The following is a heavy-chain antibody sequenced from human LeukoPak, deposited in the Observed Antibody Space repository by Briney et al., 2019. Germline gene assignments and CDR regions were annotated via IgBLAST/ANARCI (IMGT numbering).Heavy chain of an antibody. CDR1: GFTFDDYT. D-gene: IGHD5-18*01. V-gene: IGHV3-43*01. J-gene: IGHJ4*02. Sequence: GGSLRLSCAASGFTFDDYTMHWVRQAPGKGLEWVSLISWDGGSTYYADSVKGRFTISRDNSKNSLYLQMNSLRTEDTALYYCAKDTNTAMGEGVFDYWGQGTLVTVSS. CDR2: ISWDGGST. CDR3: AKDTNTAMGEGVFDY.